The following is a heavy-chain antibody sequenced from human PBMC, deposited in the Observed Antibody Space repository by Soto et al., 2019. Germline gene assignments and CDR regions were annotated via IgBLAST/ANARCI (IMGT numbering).Heavy chain of an antibody. J-gene: IGHJ4*02. D-gene: IGHD3-9*01. CDR2: INPSGGST. Sequence: QVQLVQSGAEVKKPGASVKVSCKASGYTFTSYYMHWVRQAPGQGLEWMGIINPSGGSTSYAQKFQGRVTMTRDTSTSTVYMELSSLRSEDTAVYYCARERITTYYDILTGVYIFAYWGQGTLVTVSS. CDR1: GYTFTSYY. V-gene: IGHV1-46*01. CDR3: ARERITTYYDILTGVYIFAY.